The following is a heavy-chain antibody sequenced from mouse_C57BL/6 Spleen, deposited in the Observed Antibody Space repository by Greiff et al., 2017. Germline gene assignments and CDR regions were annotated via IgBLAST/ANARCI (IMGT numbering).Heavy chain of an antibody. CDR2: INPSNGGT. D-gene: IGHD3-2*02. J-gene: IGHJ4*01. CDR3: ANAQATDYYAMDY. V-gene: IGHV1-53*01. CDR1: GYTFTSYW. Sequence: QVQLKQPGTELVKPGASVKLSCKASGYTFTSYWMHWVKQRPGQGLEWIGNINPSNGGTNYNEKFKSKATLTVDKSSSTAYMQLSSLTSEDSAVYYCANAQATDYYAMDYWGQGTSVTVSS.